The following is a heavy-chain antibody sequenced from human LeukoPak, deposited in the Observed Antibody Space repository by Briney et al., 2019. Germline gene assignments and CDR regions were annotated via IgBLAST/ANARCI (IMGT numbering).Heavy chain of an antibody. CDR1: GFTFSSYA. D-gene: IGHD6-19*01. CDR2: ISGSGGST. V-gene: IGHV3-23*01. CDR3: AKGVAVAGTGY. J-gene: IGHJ4*02. Sequence: GGSLRLSCAASGFTFSSYAMSWVRRAPGKGLEWVSAISGSGGSTYYADSVKGRFTISRDNSKNTLYLQMNSLRAEDTAVYYCAKGVAVAGTGYWGQGTLVTVSS.